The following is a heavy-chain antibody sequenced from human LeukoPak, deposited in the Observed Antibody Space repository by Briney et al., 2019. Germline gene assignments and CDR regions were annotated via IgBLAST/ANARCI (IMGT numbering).Heavy chain of an antibody. Sequence: QSGGSLRLSCAPSGFTFSSYWMSWVRQAPRKGLEWVANIKQDGSEKYYVDSVKGRFTISRDNAKNSLYLQMNSLRAEDTAVYYCTTQAYGLDVWGKGTTVTVSS. CDR2: IKQDGSEK. J-gene: IGHJ6*04. V-gene: IGHV3-7*03. CDR1: GFTFSSYW. CDR3: TTQAYGLDV.